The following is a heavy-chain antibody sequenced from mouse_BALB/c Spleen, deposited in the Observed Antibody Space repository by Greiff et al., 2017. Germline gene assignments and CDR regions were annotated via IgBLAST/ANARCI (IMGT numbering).Heavy chain of an antibody. Sequence: EVMLVESGGGLVQPGGSRKLSCAASGFTFSSFGMHWVRQAPEKGLEWVAYISSGSSTIYYADTVKGRFTISRDNAKNTLYLQMSSLKSEDTAMYYCAKGAYYRYDGDYYAMDYWGQGTSVTVSS. D-gene: IGHD2-14*01. V-gene: IGHV5-17*03. J-gene: IGHJ4*01. CDR2: ISSGSSTI. CDR1: GFTFSSFG. CDR3: AKGAYYRYDGDYYAMDY.